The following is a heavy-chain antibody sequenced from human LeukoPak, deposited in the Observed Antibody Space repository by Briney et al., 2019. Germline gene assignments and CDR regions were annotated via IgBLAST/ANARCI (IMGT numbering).Heavy chain of an antibody. Sequence: SETLSLTCTVSGVSVSSGSYYWTWIRQPPGKRLEWIGYIYYSGSTIYNPSLKSRLTMSLDTSKNQFSLKLSSVTAADTAMYYCATLSRLQYNYWGQGTLVTISS. J-gene: IGHJ4*02. V-gene: IGHV4-61*01. CDR2: IYYSGST. D-gene: IGHD4-11*01. CDR1: GVSVSSGSYY. CDR3: ATLSRLQYNY.